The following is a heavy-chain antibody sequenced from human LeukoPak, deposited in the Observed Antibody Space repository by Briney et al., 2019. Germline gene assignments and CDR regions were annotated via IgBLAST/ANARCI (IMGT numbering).Heavy chain of an antibody. J-gene: IGHJ4*02. CDR2: VYTGGTT. V-gene: IGHV3-53*01. D-gene: IGHD3-3*01. CDR1: GFTVSRTY. Sequence: PGGSLRLSCAASGFTVSRTYMSWVRQAPGKGLEWVSIVYTGGTTYYADSVQGRFTISRDNSKNTLYLQMNSLRAEDTAVYYCARVEPIRLLVDYWGQGTLVTVSS. CDR3: ARVEPIRLLVDY.